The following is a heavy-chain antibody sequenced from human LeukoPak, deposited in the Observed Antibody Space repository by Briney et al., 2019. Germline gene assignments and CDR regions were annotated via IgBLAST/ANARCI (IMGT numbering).Heavy chain of an antibody. V-gene: IGHV5-51*01. J-gene: IGHJ4*02. CDR1: GYRFTTYW. Sequence: GESLQISCKGSGYRFTTYWIGWVRQMPGKGLEWMGIMYPGDSDTRYSRSLQGQVTISADKSISTTYLQWSSLKASDTAIYYCAVVYSSGWAIDFWGQGTLVTVSS. D-gene: IGHD6-19*01. CDR2: MYPGDSDT. CDR3: AVVYSSGWAIDF.